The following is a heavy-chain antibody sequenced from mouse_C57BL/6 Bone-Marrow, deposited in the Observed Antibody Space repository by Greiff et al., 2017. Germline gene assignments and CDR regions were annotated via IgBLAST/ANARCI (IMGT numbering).Heavy chain of an antibody. J-gene: IGHJ4*01. V-gene: IGHV8-8*01. CDR2: IWWDDDK. CDR1: GFSLSTFGMG. CDR3: ARIVWSLRGIAMDY. Sequence: QVQLKESGPGILQPSQTLSLTCSFSGFSLSTFGMGVGWIRQPSGKGLEWLAHIWWDDDKYYNPALKSRLTISKDTSKNQVFRKIANVDTADTATYYCARIVWSLRGIAMDYWGQGTSVTVSS. D-gene: IGHD2-1*01.